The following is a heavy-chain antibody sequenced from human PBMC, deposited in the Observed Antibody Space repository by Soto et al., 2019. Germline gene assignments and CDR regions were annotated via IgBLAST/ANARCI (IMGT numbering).Heavy chain of an antibody. J-gene: IGHJ3*01. D-gene: IGHD6-19*01. CDR2: TYYRSKWYN. CDR3: AKEEQWLVRGAFDV. CDR1: GDSVFSNSAA. Sequence: SQTLSLTCAISGDSVFSNSAAWNWIRQSPSRGLEWLGRTYYRSKWYNDYAVSVKSRITINPDTSKNQFSLQLNSVTPEDTAVYYCAKEEQWLVRGAFDVWGQGTMVTVSS. V-gene: IGHV6-1*01.